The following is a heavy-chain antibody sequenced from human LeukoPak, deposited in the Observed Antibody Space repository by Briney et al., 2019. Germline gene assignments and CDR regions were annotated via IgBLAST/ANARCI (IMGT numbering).Heavy chain of an antibody. Sequence: PSETLSLTCTVSGGSISSSSYYWGWIRQPPGKGLEWIGSIYYSGSTSYNPSLKSRVTISVDTSKTQFSLKLSSVTAADTAVYYCARDGALVGYDFWSGRYYSDMDVWGKGTTVTASS. CDR2: IYYSGST. D-gene: IGHD3-3*01. CDR3: ARDGALVGYDFWSGRYYSDMDV. V-gene: IGHV4-39*07. J-gene: IGHJ6*03. CDR1: GGSISSSSYY.